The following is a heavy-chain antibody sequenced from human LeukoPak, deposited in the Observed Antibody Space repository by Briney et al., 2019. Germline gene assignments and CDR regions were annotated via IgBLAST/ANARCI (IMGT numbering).Heavy chain of an antibody. Sequence: PSETLSLTCAVYGGAFSGYYWSWIRQPPGKGLEWIGEINHSGSTNYNPSLKSRVTISVDTPKNQFSLKLSSVTAADTAVYYCASYYYSFFYMDVWGKGATLTVSS. J-gene: IGHJ6*03. CDR3: ASYYYSFFYMDV. CDR1: GGAFSGYY. V-gene: IGHV4-34*01. CDR2: INHSGST.